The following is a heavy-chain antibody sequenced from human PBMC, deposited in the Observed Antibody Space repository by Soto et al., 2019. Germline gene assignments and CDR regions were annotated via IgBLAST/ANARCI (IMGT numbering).Heavy chain of an antibody. Sequence: LKISCKGSGYTFSNFWIGWVRQMPGKGLEWMGIIYPGDSDTRYSPSFQGQVTISADKSISTAYLQWSSLKASDTAMYYCARPYGGNVGRAIYWGQGTLVTVSS. D-gene: IGHD2-15*01. J-gene: IGHJ4*02. V-gene: IGHV5-51*01. CDR2: IYPGDSDT. CDR3: ARPYGGNVGRAIY. CDR1: GYTFSNFW.